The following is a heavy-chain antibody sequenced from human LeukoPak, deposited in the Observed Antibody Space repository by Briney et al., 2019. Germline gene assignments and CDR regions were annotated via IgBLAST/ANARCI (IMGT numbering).Heavy chain of an antibody. D-gene: IGHD5-18*01. J-gene: IGHJ4*02. CDR2: IYYSGST. V-gene: IGHV4-61*01. CDR1: GGSVGSGSYY. CDR3: AREAMYSYGNNFDY. Sequence: SSETLSLTCTVSGGSVGSGSYYWSWIRQPPGKGLEWIGYIYYSGSTNYNPSLKSRVTISVDTSKNQFSLKLSSVTAADTAVYHCAREAMYSYGNNFDYWGQGTLVTVSS.